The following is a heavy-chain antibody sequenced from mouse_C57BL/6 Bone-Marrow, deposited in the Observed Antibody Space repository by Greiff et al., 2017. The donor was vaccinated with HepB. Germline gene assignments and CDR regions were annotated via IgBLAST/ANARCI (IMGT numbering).Heavy chain of an antibody. Sequence: EVQLVESEGGLVQPGSSMKLSCTASGFTFSDYYMAWVRQVPEKGLEWVANINYDGSSTYYLDSLKSRFIISRDNAKNILYLQMSSLKSEDTATYYCVRDAGSYYAMDYWGQGTSVTVSS. V-gene: IGHV5-16*01. CDR2: INYDGSST. CDR1: GFTFSDYY. J-gene: IGHJ4*01. CDR3: VRDAGSYYAMDY.